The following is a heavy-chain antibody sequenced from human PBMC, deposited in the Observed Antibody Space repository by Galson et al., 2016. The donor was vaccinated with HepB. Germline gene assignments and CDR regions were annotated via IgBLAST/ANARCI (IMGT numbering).Heavy chain of an antibody. CDR2: IDGPTPNT. CDR1: GFTFRNYA. V-gene: IGHV3-23*01. Sequence: SLRLSCAASGFTFRNYALSWVRRAPGKGLEWVSHIDGPTPNTHYADSVRDRFSIYRDNSRDTLYLQMDSLTAEDSAIYYCTTWLSHHFDYWGQGTRVTVSS. J-gene: IGHJ4*02. D-gene: IGHD6-19*01. CDR3: TTWLSHHFDY.